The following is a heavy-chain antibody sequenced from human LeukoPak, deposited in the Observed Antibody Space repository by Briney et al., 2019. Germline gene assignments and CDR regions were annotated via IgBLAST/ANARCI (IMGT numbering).Heavy chain of an antibody. V-gene: IGHV3-23*01. CDR3: ARATVTTICPTAHDY. CDR2: ISGSGGTT. J-gene: IGHJ4*02. D-gene: IGHD4-11*01. CDR1: GFTFSGHA. Sequence: GGSLRLSCAASGFTFSGHAMTWVRQAPGKGLEWVPAISGSGGTTYYADSVKGRFTISRDNSKNTLYLQMNSLRAEDTAVYYCARATVTTICPTAHDYWGQGTLVTVSS.